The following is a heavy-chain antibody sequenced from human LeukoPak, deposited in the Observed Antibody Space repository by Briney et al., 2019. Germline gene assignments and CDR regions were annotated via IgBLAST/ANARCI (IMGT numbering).Heavy chain of an antibody. CDR1: GGSFSSYA. J-gene: IGHJ5*02. D-gene: IGHD3-10*01. CDR2: ILPIFGTA. Sequence: PSVKVSCKFSGGSFSSYAISWVRHPPGQGREWMGGILPIFGTANYAQEFQGSVTITTDESTSTAYMELSSLGAEDTGVYYCASIPYGGRWFGLWRQETGVTVSS. V-gene: IGHV1-69*05. CDR3: ASIPYGGRWFGL.